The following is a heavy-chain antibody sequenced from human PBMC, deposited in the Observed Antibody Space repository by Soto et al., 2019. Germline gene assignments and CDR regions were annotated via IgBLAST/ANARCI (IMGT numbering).Heavy chain of an antibody. J-gene: IGHJ4*02. Sequence: GGSLRLSCAASGFTFSSYAMSWVRQAPGKGLEWVSDISNSGGFTYYADSVKGRFTISRDNSRNTLYLQMNSLGAEDTAVYYCAKEAPSHFDYWGQGTLVTVSS. CDR3: AKEAPSHFDY. CDR2: ISNSGGFT. V-gene: IGHV3-23*01. CDR1: GFTFSSYA.